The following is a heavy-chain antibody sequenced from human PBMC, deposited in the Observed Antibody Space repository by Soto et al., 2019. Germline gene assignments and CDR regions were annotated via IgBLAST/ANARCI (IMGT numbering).Heavy chain of an antibody. V-gene: IGHV4-4*07. J-gene: IGHJ4*02. CDR3: AIGSGWQDMDF. CDR2: SYSSGNT. CDR1: GGSITSYY. D-gene: IGHD6-19*01. Sequence: PSETLSLTCTVSGGSITSYYWSWIRQPAGKGLEWIGRSYSSGNTDYNPSLKSRVTMSADTSKNQFSLKLNSVTAADTAVYYCAIGSGWQDMDFWGQGTPVTVSS.